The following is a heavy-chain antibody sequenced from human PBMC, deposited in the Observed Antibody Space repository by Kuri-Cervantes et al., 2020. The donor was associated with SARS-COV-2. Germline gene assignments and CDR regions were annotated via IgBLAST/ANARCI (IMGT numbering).Heavy chain of an antibody. J-gene: IGHJ3*02. Sequence: SEILSPTCTVSGYSISSGYYWGWIRQPPGKGLEWIGSIYHSGSTYYNPSLKSRVTISVDTSKNQFSPKLSSVTAADTAVYYCARVSGAGAFDIWGQGTMVTVSS. D-gene: IGHD1-26*01. CDR3: ARVSGAGAFDI. CDR2: IYHSGST. V-gene: IGHV4-38-2*02. CDR1: GYSISSGYY.